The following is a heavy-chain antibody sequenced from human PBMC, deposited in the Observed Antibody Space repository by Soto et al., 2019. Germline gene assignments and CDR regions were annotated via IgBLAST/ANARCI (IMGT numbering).Heavy chain of an antibody. CDR1: GGSISSYY. J-gene: IGHJ5*02. CDR3: EFYDFLRGYFDP. Sequence: SETRSLTCTVSGGSISSYYWSWIRQPPGKGLEWIGYIYYSGSTNYNPSLKSRVTISVDTSKNQFSLKLSSVTAADTAGYDCEFYDFLRGYFDPRGQGTPVTVSS. D-gene: IGHD3-3*01. V-gene: IGHV4-59*01. CDR2: IYYSGST.